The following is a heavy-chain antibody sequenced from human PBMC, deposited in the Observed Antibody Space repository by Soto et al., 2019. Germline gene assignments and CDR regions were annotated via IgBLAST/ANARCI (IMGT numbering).Heavy chain of an antibody. V-gene: IGHV4-59*01. CDR2: MYNTGST. CDR3: ARDLWGSCGIDCYPLDV. D-gene: IGHD2-21*02. Sequence: QVRLQESGPGLVKPSETLSLTCTVSGGSISSYYWSWIRQPPGKGLEWIGYMYNTGSTIYNPSLKCRVIISVDTSNTQSSLLLYSDSAAATALSHSARDLWGSCGIDCYPLDVWGQGTTVTVSS. CDR1: GGSISSYY. J-gene: IGHJ6*02.